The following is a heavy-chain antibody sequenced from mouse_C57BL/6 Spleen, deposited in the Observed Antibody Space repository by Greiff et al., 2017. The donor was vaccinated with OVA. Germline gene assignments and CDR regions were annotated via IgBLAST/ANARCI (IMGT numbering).Heavy chain of an antibody. D-gene: IGHD2-4*01. CDR1: GSTFTRYW. V-gene: IGHV1-7*01. CDR3: ARARDDYGDALYVDY. CDR2: INPRSGYT. Sequence: QVQLEQPGPELAKPGPSVKLSCKASGSTFTRYWLHWVNQTPGPGLAWIGYINPRSGYTKYNQKFKDKATLTADKSSTPAYMQLSSLTYEDSAVYDCARARDDYGDALYVDYWGQGTTLTGSS. J-gene: IGHJ2*01.